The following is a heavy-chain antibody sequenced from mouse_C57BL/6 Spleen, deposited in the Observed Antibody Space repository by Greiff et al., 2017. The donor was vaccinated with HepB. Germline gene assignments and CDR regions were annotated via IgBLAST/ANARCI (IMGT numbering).Heavy chain of an antibody. Sequence: EVKVVESGGGLVKPGGSLKLSCAASGFTFSDYGMHWVRQAPEKGLEWVAYISSGSSTIYYADTVKGRFTISRDNAKNTLFLQMTSLRSEDTAMYYCAGYYYGSSYGYFDVWGTGTTVTVSS. CDR2: ISSGSSTI. CDR3: AGYYYGSSYGYFDV. CDR1: GFTFSDYG. J-gene: IGHJ1*03. D-gene: IGHD1-1*01. V-gene: IGHV5-17*01.